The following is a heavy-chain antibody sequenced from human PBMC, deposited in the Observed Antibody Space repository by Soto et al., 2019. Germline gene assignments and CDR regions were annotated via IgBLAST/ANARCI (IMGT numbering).Heavy chain of an antibody. CDR1: GFAFSIHA. CDR3: AKGHFEPPRCYDY. CDR2: ISGTSSNK. D-gene: IGHD2-15*01. Sequence: EVQVLESGGDLVQPGGSLRLSCAASGFAFSIHARAGVRRAPGKGLEWVSSISGTSSNKYYADSVKVRFTIYRDNSKNTVYLQMNSLGVEDKAVYYCAKGHFEPPRCYDYWGKGTLVTISS. J-gene: IGHJ4*02. V-gene: IGHV3-23*01.